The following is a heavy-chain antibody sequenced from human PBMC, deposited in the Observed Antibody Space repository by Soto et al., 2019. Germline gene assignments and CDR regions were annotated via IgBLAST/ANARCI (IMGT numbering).Heavy chain of an antibody. CDR1: GFSLSNARMG. V-gene: IGHV2-26*01. CDR2: IFSNDEK. CDR3: ARILTPEKYYDFWSGYYLDY. D-gene: IGHD3-3*01. Sequence: QVTLKESGPALVNPTETLTLTCTVSGFSLSNARMGVSWIRQPPGKALEWLAHIFSNDEKSYSTSLKSRLTISKDTSKSQVVLTMTNMDPVDTATYYCARILTPEKYYDFWSGYYLDYWGQGTLVTVSS. J-gene: IGHJ4*02.